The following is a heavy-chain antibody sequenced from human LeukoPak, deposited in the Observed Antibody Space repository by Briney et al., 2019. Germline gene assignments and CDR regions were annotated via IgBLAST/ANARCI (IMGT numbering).Heavy chain of an antibody. V-gene: IGHV5-51*01. CDR1: GYSFTSYW. CDR2: IYPDDSDI. D-gene: IGHD2-8*01. Sequence: GESLKISCKGSGYSFTSYWIGWVRQMPGKGLEWIGIIYPDDSDIKYSPSFQGQVTISADKSISTAYLQWSSLKASDTATYYCARLAFCTNAVCFSNYYYSMDVWGRGTTVTVSS. J-gene: IGHJ6*03. CDR3: ARLAFCTNAVCFSNYYYSMDV.